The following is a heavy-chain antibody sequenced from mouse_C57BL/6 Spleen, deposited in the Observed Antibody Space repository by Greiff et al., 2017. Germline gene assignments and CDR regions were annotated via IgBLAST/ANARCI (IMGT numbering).Heavy chain of an antibody. Sequence: QVQLQQSGPELVKPGASVKISCKASGYAFSSSWMNWVKQRPGKGLEWIGRIYPGDGDTNYNGKFKGKATLTADKSSSTAYMQLSSLTSEDSAVYFCARGGWDGDFDYWGQGTTLTVSS. CDR2: IYPGDGDT. CDR1: GYAFSSSW. V-gene: IGHV1-82*01. D-gene: IGHD4-1*01. J-gene: IGHJ2*01. CDR3: ARGGWDGDFDY.